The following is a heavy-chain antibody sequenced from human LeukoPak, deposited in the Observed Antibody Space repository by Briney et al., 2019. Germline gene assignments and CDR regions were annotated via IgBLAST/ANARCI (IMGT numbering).Heavy chain of an antibody. Sequence: GGSLRLSCAASGFTFSSYGMHWVRQAPGKGLEWVAVISYDGSNKYYADSVKGRFTISRDNSKNTLYLQMNSLRAEDTAVYYCAKAESTGGYFDYWGQGTLVTVSS. J-gene: IGHJ4*02. V-gene: IGHV3-30*18. CDR3: AKAESTGGYFDY. D-gene: IGHD1-14*01. CDR1: GFTFSSYG. CDR2: ISYDGSNK.